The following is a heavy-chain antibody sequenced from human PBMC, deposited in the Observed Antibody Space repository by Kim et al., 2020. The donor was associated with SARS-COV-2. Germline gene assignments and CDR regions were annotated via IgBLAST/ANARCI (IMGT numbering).Heavy chain of an antibody. CDR2: ISSNGGST. J-gene: IGHJ4*02. V-gene: IGHV3-64D*06. D-gene: IGHD2-2*01. CDR3: VKDSPSWRGIKHIVVVPAAIPYYFDY. CDR1: GFTFSSYA. Sequence: GGSLRLSCSASGFTFSSYAMHWVRQAPGKGLEYVSAISSNGGSTYYADSVKGRFTISRDNSKNTLYLQMSSLRAEDTAVYYCVKDSPSWRGIKHIVVVPAAIPYYFDYWGQGTLVTVSS.